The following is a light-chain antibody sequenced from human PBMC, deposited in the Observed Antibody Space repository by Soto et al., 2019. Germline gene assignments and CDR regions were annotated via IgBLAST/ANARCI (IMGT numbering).Light chain of an antibody. CDR3: QQRGSWPPSIT. CDR1: QSVSHA. Sequence: EVVLTQSPATLSLSPGYRPALSCRASQSVSHALAWYQQKTGQAPRLLIHDASSRATGIPARLSGSGSETDFTLTISSLEPEDFAVYYCQQRGSWPPSITFGQGTRLEIK. J-gene: IGKJ5*01. CDR2: DAS. V-gene: IGKV3-11*01.